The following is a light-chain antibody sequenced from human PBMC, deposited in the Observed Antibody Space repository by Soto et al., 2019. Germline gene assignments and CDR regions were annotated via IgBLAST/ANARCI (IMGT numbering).Light chain of an antibody. V-gene: IGKV3-20*01. CDR2: GAS. J-gene: IGKJ1*01. CDR3: QQYGSSPKT. CDR1: QTVSSNY. Sequence: EIVLTQSPGTLSLSPGERATLSCRASQTVSSNYLAWHQQKPGQAPRLLIYGASYRATGIPNRFSGSGSGTDFTLTISRLEPEDFAVYYCQQYGSSPKTFGQGTKVEIK.